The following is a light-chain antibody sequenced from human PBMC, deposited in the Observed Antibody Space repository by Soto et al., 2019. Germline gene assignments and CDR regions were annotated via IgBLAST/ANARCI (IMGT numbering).Light chain of an antibody. Sequence: QSVLTQPTSVSGAPGQRVTISCTGSSSNIGAGYDVHWYQQLPGTAPKLLIYGKTNRPSGVPDRFSGYKSGTSGSLAITGLQGEDEDDYYCQSFDTSLTGVVFGGGNKLTVL. CDR2: GKT. J-gene: IGLJ2*01. V-gene: IGLV1-40*01. CDR3: QSFDTSLTGVV. CDR1: SSNIGAGYD.